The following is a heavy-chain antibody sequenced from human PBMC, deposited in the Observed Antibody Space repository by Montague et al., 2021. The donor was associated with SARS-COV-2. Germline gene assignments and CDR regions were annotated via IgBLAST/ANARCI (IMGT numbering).Heavy chain of an antibody. Sequence: ETLSLTCTVSGGSISTYYWSWTRQPPGKGLEWIAYINYSGITNHNPSLKSRVSVSLDTSKNHFSLNLKSVTAADMAVYYCARSGWLTRGFDSWGQGTLVFVSS. J-gene: IGHJ4*02. D-gene: IGHD5-12*01. V-gene: IGHV4-59*01. CDR1: GGSISTYY. CDR3: ARSGWLTRGFDS. CDR2: INYSGIT.